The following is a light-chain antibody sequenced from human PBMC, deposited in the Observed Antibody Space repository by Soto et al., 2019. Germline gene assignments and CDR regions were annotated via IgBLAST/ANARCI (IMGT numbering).Light chain of an antibody. CDR1: QSVSNN. Sequence: DIVLTQSPATLSLSPGERATVSCRASQSVSNNLGWYQQKPGQAPRLLIYDASNRATGIPARFSGSGPGTDFTLTISSLDPEDFAVYYCQHGGTFGHGTRLEIK. V-gene: IGKV3-11*01. CDR3: QHGGT. CDR2: DAS. J-gene: IGKJ5*01.